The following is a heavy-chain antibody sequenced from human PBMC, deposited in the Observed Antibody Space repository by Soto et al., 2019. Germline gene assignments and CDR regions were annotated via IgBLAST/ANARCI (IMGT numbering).Heavy chain of an antibody. CDR2: IRGFSPYT. CDR3: ARAGGTTVTGLWHFDS. Sequence: EVQLVESGGGLVKPGGSLRLSCISSGFTFRTYTMNWVRQAPGKGLEWVSGIRGFSPYTFYAESVKGRFTISRDNAKKTLYLEMNSLRAEDTAVYYCARAGGTTVTGLWHFDSWGQGTLVTVSS. CDR1: GFTFRTYT. D-gene: IGHD4-17*01. V-gene: IGHV3-21*01. J-gene: IGHJ4*02.